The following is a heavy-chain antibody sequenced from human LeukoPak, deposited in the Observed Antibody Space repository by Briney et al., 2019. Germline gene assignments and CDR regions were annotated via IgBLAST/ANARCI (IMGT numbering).Heavy chain of an antibody. Sequence: SVKVSCKASGGTFSSYAISWVRQAPGQGLEWMGRIIPNFGTANYAQKFEGRVTINTDEATSTPYMPLSSLRSEDTAVYYCAREVVVVVAATQGAFDIWGQGTMVTVSS. CDR2: IIPNFGTA. J-gene: IGHJ3*02. CDR3: AREVVVVVAATQGAFDI. D-gene: IGHD2-15*01. CDR1: GGTFSSYA. V-gene: IGHV1-69*05.